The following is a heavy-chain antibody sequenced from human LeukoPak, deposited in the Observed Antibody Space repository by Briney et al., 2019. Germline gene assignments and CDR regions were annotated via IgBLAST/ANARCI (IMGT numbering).Heavy chain of an antibody. Sequence: GGSLRLSCAASGFTVSSNYMSWVRQAPGKGLEWVSVIYSGGSTYYADSVKGRFTISRDNSKNTLYLQMNSLRAEDTAVYYCARDSPPYYDFRSGYYDYWGQGTLVTVSS. J-gene: IGHJ4*02. V-gene: IGHV3-66*02. D-gene: IGHD3-3*01. CDR2: IYSGGST. CDR3: ARDSPPYYDFRSGYYDY. CDR1: GFTVSSNY.